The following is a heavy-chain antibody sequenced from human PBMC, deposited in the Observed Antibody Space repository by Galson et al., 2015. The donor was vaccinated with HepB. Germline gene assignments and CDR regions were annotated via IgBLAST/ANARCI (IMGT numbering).Heavy chain of an antibody. D-gene: IGHD3-3*01. Sequence: SVKVSCKASGGTFSRYAISWVRQAPGQGLEWMGGIIPIFGTANYAQKFQGRVTITADESTSTAYMELSSLRSEDTAVYYCASYPAYDFWSGYSGGGRPSNYYYYYGMDVWGQGTTVTVSS. J-gene: IGHJ6*02. V-gene: IGHV1-69*13. CDR2: IIPIFGTA. CDR1: GGTFSRYA. CDR3: ASYPAYDFWSGYSGGGRPSNYYYYYGMDV.